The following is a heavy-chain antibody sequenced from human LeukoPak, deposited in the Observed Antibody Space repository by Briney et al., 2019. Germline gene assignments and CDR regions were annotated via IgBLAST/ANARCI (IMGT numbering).Heavy chain of an antibody. CDR3: TTVRPGTSGYSY. CDR1: GSTFSSHA. CDR2: VRSKADGGTT. J-gene: IGHJ4*02. D-gene: IGHD3-22*01. V-gene: IGHV3-15*01. Sequence: GGSLRLSCAASGSTFSSHAMSWVRQAPGKGLEWVGRVRSKADGGTTDYAAPAKGRFTISRDDSKNTVFLQMNSLKTEDTAVYYCTTVRPGTSGYSYWGQGTLVTVSS.